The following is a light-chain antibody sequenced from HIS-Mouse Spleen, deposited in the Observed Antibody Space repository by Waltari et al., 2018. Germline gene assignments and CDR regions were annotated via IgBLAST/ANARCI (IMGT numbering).Light chain of an antibody. Sequence: SYELTQPPSVSVSSGQTARLTCSGDALPKKYAYWYQQKSGQAPVLVIYEESKRPSGFPARFSGSSSGTMANLTISGAQVEDEADYYCYSTDSSGNHRVFGGVTKLTVL. J-gene: IGLJ2*01. CDR3: YSTDSSGNHRV. CDR1: ALPKKY. CDR2: EES. V-gene: IGLV3-10*01.